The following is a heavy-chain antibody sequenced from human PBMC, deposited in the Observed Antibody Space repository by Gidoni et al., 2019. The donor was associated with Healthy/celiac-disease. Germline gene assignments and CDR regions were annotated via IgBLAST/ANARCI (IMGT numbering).Heavy chain of an antibody. CDR1: GGTFSSYA. J-gene: IGHJ5*02. CDR2: IIPFCGTA. Sequence: QVQLVQSGAEVKKPGASVKVSCKASGGTFSSYAISWVRQAPGQGLEWMGGIIPFCGTAKYAQKCQGRVAITADKSTSTAYMELSSLGSEDTAVYYSARDRTDYCSSTSCYESSPEPGYNWFDPWGQGTLVTVSS. V-gene: IGHV1-69*14. CDR3: ARDRTDYCSSTSCYESSPEPGYNWFDP. D-gene: IGHD2-2*01.